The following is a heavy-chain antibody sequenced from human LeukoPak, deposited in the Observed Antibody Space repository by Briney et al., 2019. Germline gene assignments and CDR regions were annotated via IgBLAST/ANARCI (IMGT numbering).Heavy chain of an antibody. J-gene: IGHJ4*02. CDR1: GYTFTGYY. CDR3: ARDSSDYYGSGSSLFDY. Sequence: ASVKVSCKASGYTFTGYYMHWVRQAPGQGLEWMGIINPSGGSTSYAQKFQGRVTMTRDTSTSTVYMELSSLRSEDTAVYYCARDSSDYYGSGSSLFDYWGQGTLVTVSS. V-gene: IGHV1-46*01. D-gene: IGHD3-10*01. CDR2: INPSGGST.